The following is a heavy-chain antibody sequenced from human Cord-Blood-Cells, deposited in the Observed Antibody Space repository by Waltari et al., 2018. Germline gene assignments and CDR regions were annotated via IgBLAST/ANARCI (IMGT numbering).Heavy chain of an antibody. CDR3: ARADHSNYFDY. J-gene: IGHJ4*02. D-gene: IGHD4-4*01. Sequence: QVQLQQWGAGLLKPSETLSLTCAVYGGSFSGSYRSWIRQPPGKGLEWIGEINHSGSTNYNPSLKSRVTISVDTSKNQFALKLSSVTAADTAVYYCARADHSNYFDYWGQGTLVTVSS. CDR1: GGSFSGSY. CDR2: INHSGST. V-gene: IGHV4-34*01.